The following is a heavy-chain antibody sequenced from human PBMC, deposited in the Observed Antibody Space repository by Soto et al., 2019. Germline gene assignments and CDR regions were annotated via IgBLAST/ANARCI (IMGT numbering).Heavy chain of an antibody. CDR2: IYYTGTT. Sequence: SETLSLTCTVSGDSVSSYYWSWIRQPPGKGLEWIGYIYYTGTTKYNLSLKSRVTISLDTPKNQFSLKMTSMTAADTAVYYCARRFCSGGSCYFAFWGQGTLVTVSS. D-gene: IGHD2-15*01. V-gene: IGHV4-59*08. J-gene: IGHJ4*02. CDR1: GDSVSSYY. CDR3: ARRFCSGGSCYFAF.